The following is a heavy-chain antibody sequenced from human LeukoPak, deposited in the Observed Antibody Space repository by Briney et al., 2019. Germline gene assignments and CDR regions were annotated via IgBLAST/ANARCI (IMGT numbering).Heavy chain of an antibody. CDR2: INPSGGST. D-gene: IGHD1-1*01. J-gene: IGHJ3*02. CDR1: GYTFTSYY. V-gene: IGHV1-46*01. CDR3: ARAGQRTDAFDI. Sequence: GASVKVSCKASGYTFTSYYMHWVRQAPGQGLEWMGIINPSGGSTSYAQKFQGGVTMTRDTSTSTVYMELSSLRSEDTAVYYCARAGQRTDAFDIWGQGTMVTVSS.